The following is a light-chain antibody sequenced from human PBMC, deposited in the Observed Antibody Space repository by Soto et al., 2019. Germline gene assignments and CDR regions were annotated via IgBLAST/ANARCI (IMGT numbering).Light chain of an antibody. CDR1: QSISSY. J-gene: IGKJ1*01. Sequence: DIQMTQSPSSLSASVGDRVTITCRASQSISSYLNWYQQKPGKAPKLLIYDASSLESGVPSRFSGSGSGTEFTLTISSLQPDDFATYYCQQYDSYSLTLGQGTKVDIK. V-gene: IGKV1-5*01. CDR3: QQYDSYSLT. CDR2: DAS.